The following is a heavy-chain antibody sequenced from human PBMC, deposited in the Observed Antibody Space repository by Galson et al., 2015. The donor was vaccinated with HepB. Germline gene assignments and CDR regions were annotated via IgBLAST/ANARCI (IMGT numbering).Heavy chain of an antibody. J-gene: IGHJ6*02. V-gene: IGHV1-69*13. CDR3: ARRGGDLWSTYPQRHYYYYDMDV. D-gene: IGHD3-3*01. CDR2: ITPIFGTA. Sequence: SVKVSCKASGGTFRTYAISWVRQAPGQGLEWMGGITPIFGTADYAQKFQGRVTITADESTSTAYMELSNLRSDDTAVYYCARRGGDLWSTYPQRHYYYYDMDVWGQGTTVSVSS. CDR1: GGTFRTYA.